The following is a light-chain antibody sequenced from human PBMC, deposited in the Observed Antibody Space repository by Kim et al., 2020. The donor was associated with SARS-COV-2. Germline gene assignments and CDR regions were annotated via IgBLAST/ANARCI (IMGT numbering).Light chain of an antibody. J-gene: IGKJ1*01. V-gene: IGKV3-15*01. Sequence: VLQGENATHTGRARQSVSGNVAWYQQNTGQAPRLLIYCASTRATGIPARFSGSGSGTEFTLTISSLQSEDFAVYYCQQYNNWRTFGQGTKVEIK. CDR1: QSVSGN. CDR2: CAS. CDR3: QQYNNWRT.